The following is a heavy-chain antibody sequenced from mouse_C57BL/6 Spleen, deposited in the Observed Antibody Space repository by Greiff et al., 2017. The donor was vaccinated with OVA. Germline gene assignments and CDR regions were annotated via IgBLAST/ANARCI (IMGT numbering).Heavy chain of an antibody. CDR2: IYPRSGNT. CDR1: GYTFTSYG. D-gene: IGHD2-3*01. J-gene: IGHJ2*01. CDR3: ARMVDGYGYFDY. V-gene: IGHV1-81*01. Sequence: VQLQQSGAELARPGASVKLSCKASGYTFTSYGISWVKQRTGQGLEWIGEIYPRSGNTYYNEKFKGKATLTADKSSSTAYMELRSLTSEDSAVYYCARMVDGYGYFDYWGKGTTLTVSS.